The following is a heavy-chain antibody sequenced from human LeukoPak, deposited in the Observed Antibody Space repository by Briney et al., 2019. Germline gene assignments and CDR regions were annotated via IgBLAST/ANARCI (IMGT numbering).Heavy chain of an antibody. CDR3: ARLKYGSPQH. CDR2: IGDSGSYT. V-gene: IGHV3-11*06. CDR1: GFTFSDYY. D-gene: IGHD1-26*01. J-gene: IGHJ1*01. Sequence: PGGSLRLSCAASGFTFSDYYMSWIRQAPGKGLEWVSYIGDSGSYTIYADSVKGRFTISRDNAKNSLYLQMNSLRVEDTAVYYCARLKYGSPQHWGQGTLVTVSS.